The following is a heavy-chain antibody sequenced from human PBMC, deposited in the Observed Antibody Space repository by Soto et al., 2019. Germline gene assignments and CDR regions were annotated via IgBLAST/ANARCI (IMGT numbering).Heavy chain of an antibody. J-gene: IGHJ4*02. CDR1: GGSIISSSSY. CDR3: AMYSRGYDYYFEY. Sequence: SETLSLTCTVSGGSIISSSSYWGWVRQPPGKGLEWLGTIFYSGTTYYNPSFKSRVTKSVDTSKNQFSLKLSSVTAADTAVYYCAMYSRGYDYYFEYWGQGTLVTVSS. V-gene: IGHV4-39*01. D-gene: IGHD5-12*01. CDR2: IFYSGTT.